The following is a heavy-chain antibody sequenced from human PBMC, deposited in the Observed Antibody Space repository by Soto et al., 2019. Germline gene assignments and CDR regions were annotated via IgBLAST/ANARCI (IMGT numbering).Heavy chain of an antibody. CDR1: GFTFSDYY. CDR3: ARVKDYYDSSGYYYYYYGMDV. CDR2: ISSSGSTI. V-gene: IGHV3-11*01. J-gene: IGHJ6*02. D-gene: IGHD3-22*01. Sequence: QVQLVESGGGLVKPGGSLRLSCAASGFTFSDYYMSWFRQAPGKGLGWVSYISSSGSTIYYADSVKGRFTISRDNAKNSLYLQMNSLRAEDTAVYYCARVKDYYDSSGYYYYYYGMDVWGQGTTVTVSS.